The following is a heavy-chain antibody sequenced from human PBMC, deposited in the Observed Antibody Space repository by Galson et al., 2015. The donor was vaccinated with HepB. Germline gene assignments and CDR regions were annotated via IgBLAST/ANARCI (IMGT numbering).Heavy chain of an antibody. CDR3: ARDPKPVAGQNWFDP. D-gene: IGHD6-19*01. CDR1: GYTFTGYY. Sequence: SVKVSCKASGYTFTGYYMHWVRQAPGQGLEWMGWINPNSGGTNYAQKFQGRVTMTRDTSISTAYMELSRLRSDDTAVYYCARDPKPVAGQNWFDPWGQGTLVTVSS. V-gene: IGHV1-2*02. J-gene: IGHJ5*02. CDR2: INPNSGGT.